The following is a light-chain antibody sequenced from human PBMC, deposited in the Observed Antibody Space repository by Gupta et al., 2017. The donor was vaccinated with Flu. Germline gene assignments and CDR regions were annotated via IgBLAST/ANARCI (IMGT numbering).Light chain of an antibody. Sequence: PTSVSASVGDRVTSTCRARQRISRYLDWYQQKPGHAPKLLIYDASRGKSGVPSRFSGSGSGTDFTLTISRRQPEDFANYYCQQRDSTPWSFGQGTKVEIK. CDR1: QRISRY. CDR3: QQRDSTPWS. J-gene: IGKJ1*01. CDR2: DAS. V-gene: IGKV1-39*01.